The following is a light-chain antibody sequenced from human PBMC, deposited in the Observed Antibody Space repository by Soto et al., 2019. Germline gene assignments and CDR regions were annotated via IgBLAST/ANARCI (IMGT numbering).Light chain of an antibody. Sequence: EIVLTQSPATLSLSPGERATLSCRASQSVTTYLAGYQQKPGQAPRLLIYDASNRATGIPARFSGSGSGTDFTLTISSLEPEDFAVYYCQQRSNWTPYTVGQGTKLEIK. J-gene: IGKJ2*01. CDR2: DAS. CDR1: QSVTTY. CDR3: QQRSNWTPYT. V-gene: IGKV3-11*01.